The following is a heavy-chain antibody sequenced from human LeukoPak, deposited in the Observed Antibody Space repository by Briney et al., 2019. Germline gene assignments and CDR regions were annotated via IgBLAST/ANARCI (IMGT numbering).Heavy chain of an antibody. Sequence: PSETLCLTCTVSGGSISSSSYYWGWIRQPPGKGLEWIGSIYYSGSTYYNPSLKSRVTISVDTSKNQFSLKLSSVTAADTAVYYCARHVGASSWEYYFDYWGQGTLVTVSS. CDR1: GGSISSSSYY. D-gene: IGHD6-6*01. CDR3: ARHVGASSWEYYFDY. CDR2: IYYSGST. V-gene: IGHV4-39*01. J-gene: IGHJ4*02.